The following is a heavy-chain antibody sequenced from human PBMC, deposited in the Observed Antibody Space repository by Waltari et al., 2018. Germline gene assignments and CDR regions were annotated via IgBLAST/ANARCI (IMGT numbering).Heavy chain of an antibody. D-gene: IGHD6-13*01. CDR3: ARDQTELVYAFDI. CDR1: GGSFSGYY. Sequence: QVQLQQWGAGLLKPSETLSLTCAVYGGSFSGYYWSWIRQPPGKGMEWIGEINHSGSTNDTPSLKSRVTISVDTSKNQFSLKLRSVTSADTAVYYCARDQTELVYAFDIWGQGTMVTVSS. CDR2: INHSGST. J-gene: IGHJ3*02. V-gene: IGHV4-34*01.